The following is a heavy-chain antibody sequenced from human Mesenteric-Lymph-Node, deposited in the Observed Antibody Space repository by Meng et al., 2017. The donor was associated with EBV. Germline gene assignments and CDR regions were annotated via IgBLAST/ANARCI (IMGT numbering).Heavy chain of an antibody. J-gene: IGHJ5*02. D-gene: IGHD3-10*01. Sequence: VCSGAEGEKPGASVKFSSKASGYTFTSYYMHWLRQAPGQGLEWMGIINPSGGSTSYAQKFQGRVTMTRDTSTSTVYMELSSLRSEDTAVYYCARDVMVQGVRWFDPWGQGTLVTVSS. CDR2: INPSGGST. CDR1: GYTFTSYY. CDR3: ARDVMVQGVRWFDP. V-gene: IGHV1-46*01.